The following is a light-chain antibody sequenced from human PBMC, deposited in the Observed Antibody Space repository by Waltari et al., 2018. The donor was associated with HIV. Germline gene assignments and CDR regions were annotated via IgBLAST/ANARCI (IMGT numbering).Light chain of an antibody. CDR2: DND. CDR1: NSNIGAGFD. V-gene: IGLV1-40*01. J-gene: IGLJ2*01. Sequence: QSALTQPPSVSGAPGQSVTISCSGSNSNIGAGFDVHWYQQVPGTAPRLLIYDNDNRPSGVPHRVSGSKCGASASLAINGLQSEEEADYYCQSYDSRLSGSVVFGGGTKVTVL. CDR3: QSYDSRLSGSVV.